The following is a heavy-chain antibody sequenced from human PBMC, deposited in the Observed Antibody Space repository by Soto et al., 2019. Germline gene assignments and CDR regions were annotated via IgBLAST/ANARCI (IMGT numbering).Heavy chain of an antibody. J-gene: IGHJ4*02. CDR2: INPNSGGT. V-gene: IGHV1-2*04. D-gene: IGHD1-7*01. CDR3: ARGFAPELAGTSLSDY. CDR1: GYTFTGYY. Sequence: ASVKVSCKASGYTFTGYYMHWVRQAPGQGLEWMGWINPNSGGTNYAQKFQGWVTMTRDTSISTAYMELSRLRSDDTAVYYCARGFAPELAGTSLSDYWGQGTLVTVSS.